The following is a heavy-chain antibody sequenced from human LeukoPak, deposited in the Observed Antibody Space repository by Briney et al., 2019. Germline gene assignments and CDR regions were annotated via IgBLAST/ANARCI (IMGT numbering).Heavy chain of an antibody. CDR1: GYTFTTYY. V-gene: IGHV1-2*02. CDR2: VNPDSGGT. D-gene: IGHD5-24*01. CDR3: ARETGRDGYKDLDY. Sequence: ASVKVSCKPSGYTFTTYYIHWVRQAPGQGLEWMGWVNPDSGGTNYAQNFQGRVTLTRDTSISTAYMELSSLRSDDTAVYYCARETGRDGYKDLDYWGQGTLVTVSS. J-gene: IGHJ4*02.